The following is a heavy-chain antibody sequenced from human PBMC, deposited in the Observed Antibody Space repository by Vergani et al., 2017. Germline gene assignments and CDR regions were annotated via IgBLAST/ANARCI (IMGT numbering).Heavy chain of an antibody. V-gene: IGHV1-2*02. J-gene: IGHJ6*03. D-gene: IGHD3-3*01. CDR2: INPNSGGT. Sequence: QVQLVQSGAEVKKPGASVKVSCKASGYTFTGYYMHWVRQAPGQGLEWMGWINPNSGGTNYAQKFQGRVTMTRDTSISTAYMELSRLRSDDTAVYYCARGLNGFWRLSYYYYMDVWGKGTTVTVSS. CDR1: GYTFTGYY. CDR3: ARGLNGFWRLSYYYYMDV.